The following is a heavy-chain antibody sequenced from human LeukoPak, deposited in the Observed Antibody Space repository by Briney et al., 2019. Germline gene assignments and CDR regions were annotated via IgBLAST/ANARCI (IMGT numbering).Heavy chain of an antibody. D-gene: IGHD6-19*01. CDR3: ARGGIAVAGMGFDY. CDR1: GGSFSGYY. V-gene: IGHV4-34*01. Sequence: SETLSLTCAVYGGSFSGYYWSWIRQPPEEGLEWIGEINDRGTTNYNPSPKRRVTISVDTSKNQFSLKLSSVTAADTAVYYCARGGIAVAGMGFDYWGQGTLVTVSS. J-gene: IGHJ4*02. CDR2: INDRGTT.